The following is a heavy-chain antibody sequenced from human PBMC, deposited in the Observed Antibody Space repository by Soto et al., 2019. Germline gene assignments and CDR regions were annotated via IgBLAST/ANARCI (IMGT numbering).Heavy chain of an antibody. Sequence: QITLKESGPTLVKPTQTLTLTCTFSGFSLSTSGVGVGWIRQPPGKALEWLALIYWDDDKRYSPSLKSRLTITKDTSKNQVVLTMTNMDPVDTATSYCARPPYYDILTGYYRDYWRQGTLVTVSS. CDR2: IYWDDDK. D-gene: IGHD3-9*01. CDR1: GFSLSTSGVG. J-gene: IGHJ4*02. CDR3: ARPPYYDILTGYYRDY. V-gene: IGHV2-5*02.